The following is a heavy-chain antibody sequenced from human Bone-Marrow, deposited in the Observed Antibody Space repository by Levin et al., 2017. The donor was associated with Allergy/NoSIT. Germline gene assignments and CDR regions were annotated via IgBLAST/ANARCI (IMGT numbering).Heavy chain of an antibody. V-gene: IGHV4-38-2*02. CDR1: GYFISSAYY. D-gene: IGHD2-2*01. CDR2: IYHSGTT. J-gene: IGHJ3*01. CDR3: AREDAYCSTTGCQLHAFDF. Sequence: PSETLSLTCGVSGYFISSAYYWGWIRQPPGKGLEWIGSIYHSGTTYYNPSLKSRVTMSVDTSKNQFTLKLTSVTAADTAVYYCAREDAYCSTTGCQLHAFDFWGQGTMVTVSS.